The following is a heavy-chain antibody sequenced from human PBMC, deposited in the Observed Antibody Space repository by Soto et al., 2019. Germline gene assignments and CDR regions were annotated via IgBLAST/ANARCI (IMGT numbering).Heavy chain of an antibody. D-gene: IGHD1-26*01. CDR1: GFTFSSYA. J-gene: IGHJ3*02. V-gene: IGHV3-30-3*01. CDR2: ISYDGSNK. CDR3: ARDMTVWVLSWIGFDI. Sequence: QVQLVESGGGVVQPGRSLRLSCAASGFTFSSYAIHWVRQAPGKGLEWVAVISYDGSNKYDADSVKGRFTISGDNSKNTLYLQMNSLRAEDTAVYYCARDMTVWVLSWIGFDIWGQGTMVTVSS.